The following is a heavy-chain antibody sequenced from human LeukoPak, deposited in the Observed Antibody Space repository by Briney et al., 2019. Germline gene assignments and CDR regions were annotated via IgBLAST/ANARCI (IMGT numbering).Heavy chain of an antibody. J-gene: IGHJ6*02. Sequence: GASVKVSCKASGYTFSSYDINWGRQATGQGLEWMGWMNPNSGHTGYAQKFQGRVTMTRNTSISTAYMELSSLRSEDTAVYYCARVRGSYYYYGMDVWGQGTTVTVSS. V-gene: IGHV1-8*01. CDR1: GYTFSSYD. CDR2: MNPNSGHT. D-gene: IGHD2-15*01. CDR3: ARVRGSYYYYGMDV.